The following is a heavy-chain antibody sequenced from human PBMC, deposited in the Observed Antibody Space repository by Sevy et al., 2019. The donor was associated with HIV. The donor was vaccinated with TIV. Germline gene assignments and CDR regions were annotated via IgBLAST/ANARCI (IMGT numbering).Heavy chain of an antibody. CDR2: IYSAGST. D-gene: IGHD5-18*01. V-gene: IGHV3-53*01. J-gene: IGHJ6*02. CDR1: GFIVSSNY. Sequence: GGSLRLSCAASGFIVSSNYMSWVRQAPGKGLEWVSVIYSAGSTYYADSVKGRFTISRDNSKNTLYLQMNSLSAEDTAVYYCARDRNTAMVIGMDVWGQGTTVTASS. CDR3: ARDRNTAMVIGMDV.